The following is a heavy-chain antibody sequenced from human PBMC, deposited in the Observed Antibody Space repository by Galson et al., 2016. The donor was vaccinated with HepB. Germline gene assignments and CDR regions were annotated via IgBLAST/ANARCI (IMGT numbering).Heavy chain of an antibody. CDR2: IYDSGST. CDR1: GGSISSTGYY. J-gene: IGHJ2*01. V-gene: IGHV4-39*01. CDR3: ARLVYYGSGSYWYFDL. D-gene: IGHD3-10*01. Sequence: ETLSLTCTVSGGSISSTGYYWGWIRQPPGKGLEWIGRIYDSGSTHYNPSLKSRVTISVDTSKDQFSLKLNSVTAADTAMYYCARLVYYGSGSYWYFDLWGPWHPGHCLL.